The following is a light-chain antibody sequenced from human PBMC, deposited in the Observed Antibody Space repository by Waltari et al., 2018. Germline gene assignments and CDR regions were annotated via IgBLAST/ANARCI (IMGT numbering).Light chain of an antibody. Sequence: QSVLTQPPSASGTPGQRVSISCSGSSSSIGSNFVYWYQQLPGTAPKLLIYRNDQRPSVVPDRFSGSKSGTSASLAISGLRSEDEADYSCAAWDHSLSTWVFGGGTRLTVL. CDR3: AAWDHSLSTWV. J-gene: IGLJ3*02. CDR1: SSSIGSNF. V-gene: IGLV1-47*01. CDR2: RND.